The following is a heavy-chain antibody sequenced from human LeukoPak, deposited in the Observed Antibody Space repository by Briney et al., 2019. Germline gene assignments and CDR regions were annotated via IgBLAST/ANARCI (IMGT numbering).Heavy chain of an antibody. J-gene: IGHJ4*02. CDR1: GFTFSSCA. V-gene: IGHV3-23*01. CDR3: AKAGPVYSSGYSFDY. Sequence: GGSLRLSCAASGFTFSSCAMSWVRQGPGKGLEWVSAISGSGGGTYYADSVKGRFTISRDNSKHTLYLQMISLRAEDTAVYYCAKAGPVYSSGYSFDYWGQGTLVTVSS. CDR2: ISGSGGGT. D-gene: IGHD3-22*01.